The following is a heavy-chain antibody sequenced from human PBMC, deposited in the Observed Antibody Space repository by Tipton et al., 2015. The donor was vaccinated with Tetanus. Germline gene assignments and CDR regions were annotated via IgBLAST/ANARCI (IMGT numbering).Heavy chain of an antibody. CDR2: IYESGDT. J-gene: IGHJ4*02. CDR1: GGSIRGGTFY. D-gene: IGHD3-3*01. CDR3: ARHQSGYFSPFDY. Sequence: TLSLTCTVSGGSIRGGTFYWGWIRQPPGKGLGWIGSIYESGDTYYIPSLKSRVTISVDTSKNQFSLNLNSMAAADTGVYYCARHQSGYFSPFDYWGQGTLVTVSS. V-gene: IGHV4-39*01.